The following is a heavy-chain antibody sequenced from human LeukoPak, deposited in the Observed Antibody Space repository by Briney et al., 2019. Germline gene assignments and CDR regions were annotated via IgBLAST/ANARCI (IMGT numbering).Heavy chain of an antibody. CDR2: IKQDGSEK. J-gene: IGHJ4*01. CDR3: ARQGDDY. CDR1: GFTFNIYW. D-gene: IGHD3-16*01. Sequence: GGSLRLSCAAPGFTFNIYWMNWVRQAPGKGLEWVANIKQDGSEKYYVDSVKGRFTISRDNAKNSLYLQMNSLRAEDTAVYYCARQGDDYWGHGTLVTVSS. V-gene: IGHV3-7*01.